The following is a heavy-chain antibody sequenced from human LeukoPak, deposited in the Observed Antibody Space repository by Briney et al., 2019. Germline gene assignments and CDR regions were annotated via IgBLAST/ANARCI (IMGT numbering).Heavy chain of an antibody. V-gene: IGHV3-20*04. Sequence: PGGSLRLSCAASGFTFDDYGMSWVRQAPGKGLEWVSGINWNGGSTGYADSVKGRFTISRDNAKNSLYLQMNSLRAEDTALYYCARGRPEQWLVPRAAFDYWGQGTLVTVSS. CDR3: ARGRPEQWLVPRAAFDY. CDR2: INWNGGST. J-gene: IGHJ4*02. D-gene: IGHD6-19*01. CDR1: GFTFDDYG.